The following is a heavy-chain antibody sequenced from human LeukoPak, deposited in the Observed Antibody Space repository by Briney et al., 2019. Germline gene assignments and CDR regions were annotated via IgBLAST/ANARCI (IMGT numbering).Heavy chain of an antibody. Sequence: GASVKVSCKASGGTFSSYAISWVRQAPGQGLEWMGRIIPILGIANYAQKFQGRVTITADKSTSTAYMELSSLRSEDTAVYYCATEGSDYGDSADDAFDIWGQGTMVTVSS. CDR1: GGTFSSYA. CDR3: ATEGSDYGDSADDAFDI. D-gene: IGHD4-17*01. CDR2: IIPILGIA. J-gene: IGHJ3*02. V-gene: IGHV1-69*04.